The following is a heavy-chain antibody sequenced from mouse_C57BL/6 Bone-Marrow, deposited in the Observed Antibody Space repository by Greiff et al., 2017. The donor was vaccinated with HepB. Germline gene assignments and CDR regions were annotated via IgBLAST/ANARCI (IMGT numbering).Heavy chain of an antibody. V-gene: IGHV1-64*01. D-gene: IGHD1-1*01. CDR3: ARSHYYYGSGYYAMDY. CDR1: GYTFTSYW. CDR2: IHPNSGST. J-gene: IGHJ4*01. Sequence: QVQLQQPGAELVKPGASVKLSCKASGYTFTSYWMHWVKQRPGQGLEWIGMIHPNSGSTNYNEKFKSKATLTVDKSSSTAYMQLTSLTSEDSAVYYCARSHYYYGSGYYAMDYWGQGTSVTVSS.